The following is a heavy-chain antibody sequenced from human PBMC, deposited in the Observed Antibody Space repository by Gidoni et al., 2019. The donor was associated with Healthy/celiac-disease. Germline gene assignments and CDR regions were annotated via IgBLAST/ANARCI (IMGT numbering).Heavy chain of an antibody. CDR1: GGSFSGYY. V-gene: IGHV4-34*01. D-gene: IGHD6-13*01. Sequence: QVQLQQWGAGLLKPSETLSLTCAVDGGSFSGYYWSWIRQPPGRGLEWIGEINHSGSTNYNPSLKSRVTISVDTSKNQFSLKLSSVTAADTAVYYCARGRGIAAAGTSRRYYFDYWGQGTLVTVSS. CDR3: ARGRGIAAAGTSRRYYFDY. J-gene: IGHJ4*02. CDR2: INHSGST.